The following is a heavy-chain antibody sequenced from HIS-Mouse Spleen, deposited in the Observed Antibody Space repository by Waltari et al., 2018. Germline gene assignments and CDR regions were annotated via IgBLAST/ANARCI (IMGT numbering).Heavy chain of an antibody. CDR2: IYYSGST. J-gene: IGHJ2*01. D-gene: IGHD6-13*01. CDR3: AREIPYSSSWYDWYFDL. V-gene: IGHV4-39*07. Sequence: QLQLQESGPGLVKPSETLSLTCTVSGGSISSSSYYCGGIRQPPGKGLVWIGSIYYSGSTYYNPSLKSRVTISVDTSKNQFSLKLSSVTAADTAVYYCAREIPYSSSWYDWYFDLWGRGTLVTVSS. CDR1: GGSISSSSYY.